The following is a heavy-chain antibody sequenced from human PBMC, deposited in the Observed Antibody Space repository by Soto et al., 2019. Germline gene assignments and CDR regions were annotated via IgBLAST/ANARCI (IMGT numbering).Heavy chain of an antibody. Sequence: EVQLVESGGGLVKPGGSLRLSCAASGFTFSSYSMNWVRQAPGKGLEWVSSISSSSSYIYYADSVKGRFTISRDNAKNSLYLPMNSLRAEDTAVYYCARTWELLLEGWFDPWGQGTLVTVSS. CDR3: ARTWELLLEGWFDP. CDR1: GFTFSSYS. D-gene: IGHD1-26*01. V-gene: IGHV3-21*01. J-gene: IGHJ5*02. CDR2: ISSSSSYI.